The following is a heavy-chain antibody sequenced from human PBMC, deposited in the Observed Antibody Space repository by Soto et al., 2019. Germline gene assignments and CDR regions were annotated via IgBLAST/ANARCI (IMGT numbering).Heavy chain of an antibody. D-gene: IGHD1-26*01. V-gene: IGHV3-53*02. Sequence: EVQVLATGGGLIQPGGSLRLSCAASGFTVNSNYMSWVRQAPGEGLQWVSITNTGGTTYYADSVKGRFTVSRDNSKNPLDLQMNSLRAEDTAVYYCAKGDGFILAVWGQGTTVSVSS. CDR2: TNTGGTT. J-gene: IGHJ6*02. CDR1: GFTVNSNY. CDR3: AKGDGFILAV.